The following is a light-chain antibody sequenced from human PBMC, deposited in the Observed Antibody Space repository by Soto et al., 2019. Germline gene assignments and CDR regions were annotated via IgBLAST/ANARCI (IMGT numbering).Light chain of an antibody. CDR1: SSDVGTYDL. V-gene: IGLV2-23*01. CDR3: CSSAGSSLYV. CDR2: EGT. J-gene: IGLJ1*01. Sequence: QSALTQPASLNGFPGQSIAISCTGTSSDVGTYDLVSWYQQHPGKAPKLMIYEGTKRPSGVSNRFSGSKSANTASLTISGLQPEDEADYYCCSSAGSSLYVFGSGTKVTVL.